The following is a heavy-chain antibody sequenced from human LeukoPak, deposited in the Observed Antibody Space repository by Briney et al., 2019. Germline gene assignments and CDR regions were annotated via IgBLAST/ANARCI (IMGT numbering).Heavy chain of an antibody. J-gene: IGHJ4*02. CDR1: GYNFSYYW. CDR2: VYSGNDGT. Sequence: GESLTISCQGSGYNFSYYWIGWVRQVPGKGLEWVSVVYSGNDGTNYADSVRGRFTISRDDSKNMVYLQMNNLRLEDAAVYYCTKRSRGYYDYWGQGTLVTVSS. CDR3: TKRSRGYYDY. D-gene: IGHD3-10*01. V-gene: IGHV3-66*02.